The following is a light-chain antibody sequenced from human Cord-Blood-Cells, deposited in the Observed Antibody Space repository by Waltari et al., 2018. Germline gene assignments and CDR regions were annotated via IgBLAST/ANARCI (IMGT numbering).Light chain of an antibody. V-gene: IGKV3D-15*01. Sequence: EIVMTQSPATLSVSPGERATLSCRASQSVSSHLAWYQQIPGQAPRVLIYGASTRATGIPARSSGSASGTEFTLTITSLKSENFAVYYCQQYNNWPPLTFGGGTKVEIK. CDR1: QSVSSH. J-gene: IGKJ4*01. CDR2: GAS. CDR3: QQYNNWPPLT.